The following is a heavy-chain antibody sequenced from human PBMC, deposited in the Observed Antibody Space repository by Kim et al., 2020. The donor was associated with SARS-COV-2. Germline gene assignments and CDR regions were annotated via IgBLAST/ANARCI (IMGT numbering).Heavy chain of an antibody. J-gene: IGHJ4*02. D-gene: IGHD3-9*01. Sequence: SMQGRFTIAKEHSKKTLDLQMNSLRGEDTAVYYCAKDYDILTGLYYFDYWGQGTLVTVSS. V-gene: IGHV3-23*01. CDR3: AKDYDILTGLYYFDY.